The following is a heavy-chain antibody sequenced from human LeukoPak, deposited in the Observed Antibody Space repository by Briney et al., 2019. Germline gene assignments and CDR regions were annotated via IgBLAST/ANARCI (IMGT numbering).Heavy chain of an antibody. Sequence: GASVKVSCKASGYTFTDYYIHWVRRAPGQGLEWMGWLNPRSGDTEYAKKFQGRVTMTGDPSISTAYMDLSSLTSDDTAVYYCARVFVSMATIFPPVGFDVWGQGTLITVSS. CDR1: GYTFTDYY. J-gene: IGHJ3*01. V-gene: IGHV1-2*02. D-gene: IGHD5-24*01. CDR3: ARVFVSMATIFPPVGFDV. CDR2: LNPRSGDT.